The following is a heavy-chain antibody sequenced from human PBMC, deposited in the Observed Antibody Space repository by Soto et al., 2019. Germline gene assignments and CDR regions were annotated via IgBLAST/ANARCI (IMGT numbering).Heavy chain of an antibody. CDR1: GGSFSNYV. V-gene: IGHV1-69*01. J-gene: IGHJ4*02. CDR3: ARAKGDTLTGYFYSDL. D-gene: IGHD3-9*01. Sequence: QVQLVQSGAEVKKPGSSVKVSCRSSGGSFSNYVISWVRQAPGQGLEWVGGIFPIFDSTRYAQNFQGRVRITADESTDTAYMELTGLRSEDTAVYYCARAKGDTLTGYFYSDLWGQGTLVTVSS. CDR2: IFPIFDST.